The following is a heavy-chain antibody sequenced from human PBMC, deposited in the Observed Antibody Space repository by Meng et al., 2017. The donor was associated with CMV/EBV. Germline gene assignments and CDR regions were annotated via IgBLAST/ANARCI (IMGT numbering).Heavy chain of an antibody. Sequence: SQTLSLTCAISGDSVSSNSAAWNWIRQSPSRGLEWLGWTYYRSKWYNDYAVSVKSRITINPDTSKNQFSLQLNSVTPEDTAVYYCARETIFGVVIIWDWFDPWGQGTLVTVSS. V-gene: IGHV6-1*01. CDR2: TYYRSKWYN. CDR1: GDSVSSNSAA. CDR3: ARETIFGVVIIWDWFDP. J-gene: IGHJ5*02. D-gene: IGHD3-3*01.